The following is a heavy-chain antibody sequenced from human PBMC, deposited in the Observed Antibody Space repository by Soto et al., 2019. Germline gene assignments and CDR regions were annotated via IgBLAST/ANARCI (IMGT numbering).Heavy chain of an antibody. CDR1: GFTVNTFN. Sequence: GVSLSLSCAASGFTVNTFNMNWVRQAPGKGLEWVSSISNYDNTAYADSVKGRFTVSRDNAKNSLFLQMNSLRAEDTAVYYCTLYDALVFDFWGQGALVTVSS. V-gene: IGHV3-21*01. CDR2: ISNYDNT. D-gene: IGHD2-8*01. CDR3: TLYDALVFDF. J-gene: IGHJ4*02.